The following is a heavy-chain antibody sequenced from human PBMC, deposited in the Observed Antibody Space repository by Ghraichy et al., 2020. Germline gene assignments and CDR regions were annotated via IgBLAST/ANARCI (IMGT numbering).Heavy chain of an antibody. J-gene: IGHJ6*02. CDR3: ARGGGHYYFYALDV. CDR2: INHSGST. Sequence: SETLSLTCAVYGGSFSGYYWTWIRQPPGKGLEWIGEINHSGSTTYNPSLRSRVTISADTSKNQFSLKVKSVTAADTAVYYCARGGGHYYFYALDVWGQGTTVTVSS. V-gene: IGHV4-34*01. CDR1: GGSFSGYY. D-gene: IGHD3-3*01.